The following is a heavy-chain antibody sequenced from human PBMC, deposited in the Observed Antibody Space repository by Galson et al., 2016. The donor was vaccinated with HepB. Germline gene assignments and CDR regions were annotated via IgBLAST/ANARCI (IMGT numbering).Heavy chain of an antibody. CDR1: GYTVSELS. CDR2: FRPEDGER. CDR3: ATDHRVFRMPIFDN. D-gene: IGHD2-2*01. V-gene: IGHV1-24*01. J-gene: IGHJ4*02. Sequence: SVKVSCKVSGYTVSELSMHWVRQAPGKGLEWMGGFRPEDGERIYAQKFQGRVTMTEDTSTDTAYMELSSLRSEDTAVYYCATDHRVFRMPIFDNWGQGTLVTVSS.